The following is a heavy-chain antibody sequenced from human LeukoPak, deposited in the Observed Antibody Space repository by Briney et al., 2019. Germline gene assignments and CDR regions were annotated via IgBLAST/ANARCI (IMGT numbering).Heavy chain of an antibody. D-gene: IGHD6-13*01. CDR1: VFTFSSYS. CDR3: GGGIATAANYGYNFEY. Sequence: GGSLRLSCADSVFTFSSYSMNWVRQAPGNGLEWASSIISSSDYIYYADSVKGRFTISTDNAKNSLYLQMNSLRAEEAALYYCGGGIATAANYGYNFEYWGQGTMVTVSS. V-gene: IGHV3-21*01. J-gene: IGHJ4*02. CDR2: IISSSDYI.